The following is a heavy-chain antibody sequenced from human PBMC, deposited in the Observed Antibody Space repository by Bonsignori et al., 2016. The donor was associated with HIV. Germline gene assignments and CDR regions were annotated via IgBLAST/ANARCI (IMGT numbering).Heavy chain of an antibody. CDR3: VGDYWEGPGV. Sequence: GGSLRLSCAASGFSVRDNYMSWVRQAPGKGLEWVSFIYSDGSASHADSVKGRFTISRDNSNNMVFLQMNNLRVDDTAVYFCVGDYWEGPGVWGQGILVTVSS. CDR2: IYSDGSA. J-gene: IGHJ4*02. CDR1: GFSVRDNY. D-gene: IGHD2-8*02. V-gene: IGHV3-53*01.